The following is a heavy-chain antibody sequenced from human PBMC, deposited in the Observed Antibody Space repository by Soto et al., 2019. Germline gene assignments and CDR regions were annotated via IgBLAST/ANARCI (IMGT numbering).Heavy chain of an antibody. Sequence: SETLSLTCAVSGYSISSGYYWGWIRQPPGKGLEWIGSIYHSGSTYYNPSLKSRVTISVDTSKNQFSLKLSSVTAADTAVYYCARDGGVGATYYYYYGMDVWGQGTTVTVSS. D-gene: IGHD1-26*01. CDR1: GYSISSGYY. J-gene: IGHJ6*02. V-gene: IGHV4-38-2*02. CDR3: ARDGGVGATYYYYYGMDV. CDR2: IYHSGST.